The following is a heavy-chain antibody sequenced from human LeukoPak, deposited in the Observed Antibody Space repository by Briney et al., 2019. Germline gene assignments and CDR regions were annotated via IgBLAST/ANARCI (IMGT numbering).Heavy chain of an antibody. V-gene: IGHV4-39*01. D-gene: IGHD6-13*01. CDR1: GGSISSSSYY. CDR3: ARHLSYSSSWHYDAFDI. Sequence: SETLSLTCTVSGGSISSSSYYWGWIRQPPGKGLEWIGSIYYSGSTYYNPSLKSRVTISVGTSKNQFSLKLSSVTAADTAVYYCARHLSYSSSWHYDAFDIWGQGTMVTASS. J-gene: IGHJ3*02. CDR2: IYYSGST.